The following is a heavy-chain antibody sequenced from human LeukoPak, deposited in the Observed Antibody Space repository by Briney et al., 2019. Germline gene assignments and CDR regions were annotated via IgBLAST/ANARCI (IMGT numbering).Heavy chain of an antibody. CDR1: GFTFSSYA. D-gene: IGHD6-19*01. CDR2: ISGSGSST. Sequence: QPGGSLRLSCAASGFTFSSYAMSWVRQAPGKGLEWISVISGSGSSTYYADSVKGRFTISRDNSKNTLYLQMNSLRAEDTAVYYCAKAVAALRFGIYRSWFDPWGQGTLVTVSS. V-gene: IGHV3-23*01. J-gene: IGHJ5*02. CDR3: AKAVAALRFGIYRSWFDP.